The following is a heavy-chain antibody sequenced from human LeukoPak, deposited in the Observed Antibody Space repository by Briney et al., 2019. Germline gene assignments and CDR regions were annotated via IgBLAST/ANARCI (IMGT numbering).Heavy chain of an antibody. CDR2: ISYDGSNK. Sequence: GGSLRLFCAASGFTFSSYGMHWVRQAPGKGLEWVAVISYDGSNKYYADSVKGRFTIPRDNSKNTLYLQMNSLRAEDTAVYYCAKASSEYSSSSVYWGQGTLVTVSS. J-gene: IGHJ4*02. CDR3: AKASSEYSSSSVY. V-gene: IGHV3-30*18. CDR1: GFTFSSYG. D-gene: IGHD6-6*01.